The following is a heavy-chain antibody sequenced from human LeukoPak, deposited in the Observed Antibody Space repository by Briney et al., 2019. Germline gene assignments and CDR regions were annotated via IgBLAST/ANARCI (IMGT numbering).Heavy chain of an antibody. CDR2: DSDGGANT. V-gene: IGHV3-23*01. CDR3: AKRTTGFDY. D-gene: IGHD1-7*01. J-gene: IGHJ4*02. CDR1: GFTFSNYA. Sequence: GGSLRLSCAASGFTFSNYAMGWVRQAPGKGLEWVSSDSDGGANTLYADSVKGRFTISRDNSKNTLYLLMNSLRAEDTAVYYCAKRTTGFDYWGQGTLVTVSS.